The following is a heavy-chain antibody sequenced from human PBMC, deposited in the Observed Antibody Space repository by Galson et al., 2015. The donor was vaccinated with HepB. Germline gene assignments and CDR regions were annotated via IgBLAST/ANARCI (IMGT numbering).Heavy chain of an antibody. CDR3: ARDPEFLGITMVRGALDY. V-gene: IGHV3-21*01. CDR2: ISSSTTYI. J-gene: IGHJ4*02. D-gene: IGHD3-10*01. Sequence: SLRLACAASGCTFSSYSMNWGRQAPGKGPEWVSSISSSTTYIYYADSLKGRFTISRDNAKNSLHLQMSSLRVEDTAVYYCARDPEFLGITMVRGALDYWGQGTLVTVSS. CDR1: GCTFSSYS.